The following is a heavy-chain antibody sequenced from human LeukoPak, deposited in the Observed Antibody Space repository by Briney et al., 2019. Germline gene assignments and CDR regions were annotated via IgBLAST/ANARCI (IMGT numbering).Heavy chain of an antibody. CDR3: ARGYSYGHDY. CDR1: GFTFSSYE. V-gene: IGHV3-48*03. J-gene: IGHJ4*02. D-gene: IGHD5-18*01. Sequence: GSLRLSCAASGFTFSSYEMNWVRQAPGKGLEWVSYISSSGSTIYYADSVKGRFTISRDNAKNSLYLQMSSLRAEDTAVYYCARGYSYGHDYWGQGTLVTVSS. CDR2: ISSSGSTI.